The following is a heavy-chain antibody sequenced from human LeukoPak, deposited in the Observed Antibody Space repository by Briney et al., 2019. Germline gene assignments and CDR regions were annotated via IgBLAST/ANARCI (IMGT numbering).Heavy chain of an antibody. CDR2: IKQSGSEN. D-gene: IGHD2-15*01. V-gene: IGHV3-7*01. CDR1: GFTFSTYS. CDR3: ARESRSAFDY. Sequence: GGSLRLSCAASGFTFSTYSMSWVRQAPGKGLEWVANIKQSGSENNYVDYVKGRFTISRDNAKNSVYLQMNNLRAGDTAVYYCARESRSAFDYWGQGIMVTVSS. J-gene: IGHJ4*02.